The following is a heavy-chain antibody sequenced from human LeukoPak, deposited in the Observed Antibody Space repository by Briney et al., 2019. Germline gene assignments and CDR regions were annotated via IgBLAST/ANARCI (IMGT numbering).Heavy chain of an antibody. V-gene: IGHV1-8*01. CDR3: ARDHYATSDGF. D-gene: IGHD5-24*01. J-gene: IGHJ4*02. Sequence: ASVKVSCKASGYSFTSYNINWVRQATGQGLEWMGWMNPNSGNTAYAQKFQGRITMTRNTSINTAYMELSSLRSDDTALYYCARDHYATSDGFWGQGTLVTVSS. CDR1: GYSFTSYN. CDR2: MNPNSGNT.